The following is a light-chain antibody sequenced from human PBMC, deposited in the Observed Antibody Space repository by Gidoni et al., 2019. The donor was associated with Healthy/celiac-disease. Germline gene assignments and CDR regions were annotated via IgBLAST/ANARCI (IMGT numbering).Light chain of an antibody. CDR1: SSDVGGYNY. V-gene: IGLV2-14*03. Sequence: QPARNQPASVSGSPGQSITISCTGTSSDVGGYNYVSWYQQHPGKAPKLMIYDVSNRPSGVSNRFSGSKSGNTASLTISGLQAEDEADYYCSSYTSSSTLVFGGGTKLTVL. J-gene: IGLJ2*01. CDR2: DVS. CDR3: SSYTSSSTLV.